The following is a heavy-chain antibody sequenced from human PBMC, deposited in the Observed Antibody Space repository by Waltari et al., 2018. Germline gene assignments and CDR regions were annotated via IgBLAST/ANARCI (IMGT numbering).Heavy chain of an antibody. V-gene: IGHV3-30-3*01. CDR2: ISYDGSNK. J-gene: IGHJ4*02. Sequence: QVQLVESGGGVVQPGRSLRLSCAASGFTFSSSAMPWCRQAPGKGLEWVAVISYDGSNKYYADSVKGRFTISRDNSKNTLYLQMNSLRAEDTAVYYCARGPLLWFADYWGQGTLVTVSS. CDR1: GFTFSSSA. D-gene: IGHD3-10*01. CDR3: ARGPLLWFADY.